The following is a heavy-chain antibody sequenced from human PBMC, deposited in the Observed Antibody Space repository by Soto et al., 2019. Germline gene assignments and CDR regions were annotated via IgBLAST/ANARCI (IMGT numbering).Heavy chain of an antibody. CDR3: AHKGYGDYPLDY. D-gene: IGHD4-17*01. V-gene: IGHV2-5*02. Sequence: QITLKESGPTLVKPTQTLTLTCTFSGFSLSTSGVGVGWIRQPPGKALEWLVVIYWDDSYHYSPSLKSRLTITKDTSKNQVVLTMTNMDPVDTATYYCAHKGYGDYPLDYWGQGTLVTVSS. CDR1: GFSLSTSGVG. CDR2: IYWDDSY. J-gene: IGHJ4*02.